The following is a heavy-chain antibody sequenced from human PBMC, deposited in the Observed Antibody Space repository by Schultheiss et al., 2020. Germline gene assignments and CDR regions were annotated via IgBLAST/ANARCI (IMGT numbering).Heavy chain of an antibody. V-gene: IGHV3-21*01. J-gene: IGHJ6*02. CDR1: GFTFSSYS. D-gene: IGHD4-17*01. Sequence: GESLKISCAASGFTFSSYSMNWVRQAPGKGLEWVSSISSSSSYIYYADSVKGRFTISRDNAKNSLYLQMNSLRAEDTAVYYCARDQTTVTTFGMDVWGQGTTVTGSS. CDR3: ARDQTTVTTFGMDV. CDR2: ISSSSSYI.